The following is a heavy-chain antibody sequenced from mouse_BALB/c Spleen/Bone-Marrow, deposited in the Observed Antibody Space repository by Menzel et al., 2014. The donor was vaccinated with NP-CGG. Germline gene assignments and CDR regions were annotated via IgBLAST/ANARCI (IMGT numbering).Heavy chain of an antibody. D-gene: IGHD1-1*01. J-gene: IGHJ2*01. CDR3: ARERYYGNGRIFEY. V-gene: IGHV5-6-3*01. Sequence: EVQLVESGGGLVQPGGSLKLSCAASGFTFSSYGMSWVRQTPDKRLELVATINSNGGSTYYPDSVKGRFTISRDNAKNTLYLQMSSRKSEDTAMYYCARERYYGNGRIFEYWGQGTTLTVSS. CDR1: GFTFSSYG. CDR2: INSNGGST.